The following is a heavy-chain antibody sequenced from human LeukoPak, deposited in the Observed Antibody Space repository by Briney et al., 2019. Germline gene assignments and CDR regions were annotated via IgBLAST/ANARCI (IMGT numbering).Heavy chain of an antibody. CDR3: ARVRGYGSGSYSNWYFDL. J-gene: IGHJ2*01. D-gene: IGHD3-10*01. V-gene: IGHV4-30-2*01. CDR1: GGSISSGGYS. Sequence: SQTLSLTCAVSGGSISSGGYSWSWIRQPPGKGLEWIGYIYHSGSTYYNPSLKSRVTISVDRSKNQFSLKLRSVTAADTAVYYCARVRGYGSGSYSNWYFDLWGRGTLVTASS. CDR2: IYHSGST.